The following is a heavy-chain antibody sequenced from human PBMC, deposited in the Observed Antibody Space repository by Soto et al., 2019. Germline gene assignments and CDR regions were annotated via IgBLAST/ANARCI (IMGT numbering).Heavy chain of an antibody. CDR3: AKNLNCSSTSCYSIDY. CDR1: GFTFSSYA. Sequence: EVQLLESGGGLVQPGGSLGLSCAASGFTFSSYAMSWVRQAPGKGLEWVSAISGSGGSTYYADSVKGRFTISRDNSKNTLYLQMNSLRAEDTAVYYCAKNLNCSSTSCYSIDYWGQGTLVTVSS. J-gene: IGHJ4*02. V-gene: IGHV3-23*01. D-gene: IGHD2-2*01. CDR2: ISGSGGST.